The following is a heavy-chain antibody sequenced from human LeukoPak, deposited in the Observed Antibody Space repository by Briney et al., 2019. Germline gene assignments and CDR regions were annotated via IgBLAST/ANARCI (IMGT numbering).Heavy chain of an antibody. Sequence: PSETLSLTCTVSGGSISSSSYYWGWIRQPPGKGLEWIGSIYYSGSTYYNPSLKSRVTISVDTSKNQFSLKLSSVTAADTAVYYCARREDPDDYFDYWGQGTLVTVSS. CDR2: IYYSGST. J-gene: IGHJ4*02. CDR1: GGSISSSSYY. V-gene: IGHV4-39*07. CDR3: ARREDPDDYFDY.